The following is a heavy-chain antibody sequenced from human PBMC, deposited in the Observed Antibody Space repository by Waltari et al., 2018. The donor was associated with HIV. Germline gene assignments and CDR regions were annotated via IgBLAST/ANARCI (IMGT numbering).Heavy chain of an antibody. D-gene: IGHD3-10*01. CDR2: INHSGST. V-gene: IGHV4-34*01. Sequence: QVQLQQWGAGLLKPSETLSLTCAVYGGSFSGHYWSWIRQPPGKGREWIGEINHSGSTNYNPSLKSRVTISVDTSKNQFSLKLSSVTAADTAVYYCARGHYYGSGSYSLRVVVITRWFDPWGQGTLVTVSS. CDR1: GGSFSGHY. CDR3: ARGHYYGSGSYSLRVVVITRWFDP. J-gene: IGHJ5*02.